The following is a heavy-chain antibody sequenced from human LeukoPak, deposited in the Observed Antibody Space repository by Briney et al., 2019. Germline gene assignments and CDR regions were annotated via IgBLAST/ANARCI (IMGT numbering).Heavy chain of an antibody. CDR1: GGSVSSSGYY. Sequence: LETLSLTCTVSGGSVSSSGYYWGWIRQPPGNGLEWIGAIYYHGSTYYNPSLKSRVTISVDKSKNQFSLKLSSVTAADTAVYYCARSFGAVAGTGDYWGQGTLVTVSS. D-gene: IGHD6-19*01. CDR3: ARSFGAVAGTGDY. J-gene: IGHJ4*02. V-gene: IGHV4-39*07. CDR2: IYYHGST.